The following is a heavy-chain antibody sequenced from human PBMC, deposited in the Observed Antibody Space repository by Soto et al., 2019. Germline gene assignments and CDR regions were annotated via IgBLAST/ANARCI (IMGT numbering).Heavy chain of an antibody. Sequence: SETLSLTYTVSGGSISSYSWTWIRQPPGKGLEWIGYIFYSGSTNYNPSLKSRVTISVDTSKNQFSLKLSSVTAADTAIYYCARVGCSSTSCYAGDWGQGTLVTVSS. CDR2: IFYSGST. J-gene: IGHJ4*02. CDR3: ARVGCSSTSCYAGD. V-gene: IGHV4-59*08. D-gene: IGHD2-2*01. CDR1: GGSISSYS.